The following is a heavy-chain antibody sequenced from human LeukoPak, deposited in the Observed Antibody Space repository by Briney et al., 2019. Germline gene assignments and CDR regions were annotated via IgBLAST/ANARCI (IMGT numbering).Heavy chain of an antibody. CDR1: GYTFTSYY. CDR3: AREEDIAAAGTLGMDV. D-gene: IGHD6-13*01. J-gene: IGHJ6*02. CDR2: INPSGGST. Sequence: ASVTVSCTASGYTFTSYYMHWVRQAPGQGLEWMGIINPSGGSTSYAQKFQGRVTMTRDTSTSTVYMELSSLRSEDTAVYYCAREEDIAAAGTLGMDVWGQGTTVTVSS. V-gene: IGHV1-46*01.